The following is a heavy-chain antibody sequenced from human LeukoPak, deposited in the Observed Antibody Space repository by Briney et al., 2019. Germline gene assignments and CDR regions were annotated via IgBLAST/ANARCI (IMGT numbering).Heavy chain of an antibody. V-gene: IGHV3-30*04. Sequence: GGSLRLSCAASGFTFSSYAMHWVRQAPGKGLEWGAVISYDGSNKYYADSVKGRFTISRDNSKNTLYLQMNSLRAEDTAVYYCAKDPSSGQYYYYMDVWGKGTTVTVSS. CDR1: GFTFSSYA. CDR3: AKDPSSGQYYYYMDV. J-gene: IGHJ6*03. D-gene: IGHD6-25*01. CDR2: ISYDGSNK.